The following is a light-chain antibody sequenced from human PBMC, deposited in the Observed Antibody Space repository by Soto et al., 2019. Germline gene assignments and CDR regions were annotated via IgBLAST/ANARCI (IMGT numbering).Light chain of an antibody. CDR2: AAS. CDR1: HSIMSY. J-gene: IGKJ1*01. CDR3: RQNYSTPRT. Sequence: DIQMTQSPSSLSASVGDRVTITCRASHSIMSYLDWYQQKPGKAPKLLIYAASSLQSGVPSRFSGSGSGTDFTLTIISLQPEDFATYYCRQNYSTPRTFGQGTKV. V-gene: IGKV1-39*01.